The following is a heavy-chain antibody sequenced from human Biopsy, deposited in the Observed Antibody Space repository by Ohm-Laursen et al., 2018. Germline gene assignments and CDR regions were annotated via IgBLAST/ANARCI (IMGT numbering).Heavy chain of an antibody. CDR1: GGSISSNYYY. V-gene: IGHV4-39*07. D-gene: IGHD1-26*01. Sequence: SDTLSLTCTVSGGSISSNYYYWGWIRQPPGKGLEWIGSIYYRGNTNYNPSLKSRVTISADTSKNQFSLRLSSVTAADTAVYYCALGGGSYVNFDYWGQGTLVTVSS. CDR2: IYYRGNT. J-gene: IGHJ4*02. CDR3: ALGGGSYVNFDY.